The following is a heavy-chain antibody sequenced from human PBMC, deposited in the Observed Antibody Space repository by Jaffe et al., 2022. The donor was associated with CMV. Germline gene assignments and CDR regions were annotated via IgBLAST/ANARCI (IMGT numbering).Heavy chain of an antibody. J-gene: IGHJ5*02. V-gene: IGHV3-23*01. D-gene: IGHD3-16*01. CDR3: ARPWGTSASSTWLNP. CDR2: ISGSGDDT. CDR1: GFTFSSYG. Sequence: EVQLLESGGGLVQPGGSLRLSCAASGFTFSSYGMHWVRQAPGKGLEWVSSISGSGDDTRYAGSVRGRFTVSRDDSKNTLYLEMNSLRAEDTALYYCARPWGTSASSTWLNPWGQGTLVTVSS.